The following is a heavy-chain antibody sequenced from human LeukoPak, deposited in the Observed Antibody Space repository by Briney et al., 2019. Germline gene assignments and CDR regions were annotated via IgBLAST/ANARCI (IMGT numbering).Heavy chain of an antibody. D-gene: IGHD3-22*01. V-gene: IGHV1-46*01. CDR1: GYTFTSYD. CDR2: INPSGGST. CDR3: ARDDEDYDSSGNFDY. J-gene: IGHJ4*02. Sequence: ASVKVSCKTSGYTFTSYDINWVRQAPGQGLEWMGIINPSGGSTSYAQKFQGRVTMTRDTSTSTVYMELSSLRSEDTAVYYCARDDEDYDSSGNFDYWGQGTLVTVSS.